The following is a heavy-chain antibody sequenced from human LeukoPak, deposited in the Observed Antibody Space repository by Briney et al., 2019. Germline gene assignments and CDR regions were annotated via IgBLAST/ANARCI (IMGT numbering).Heavy chain of an antibody. Sequence: SETLSLTCTVSGGSLSSSSYYWGWIRQPPGKGLERIGSIYYSGSTYYNPSLKSRVTISVDTSKNQFSLKLSSVTAADTAVYYCAREFHNFPNRYYYYMDVWGKGTTVTVSS. V-gene: IGHV4-39*02. J-gene: IGHJ6*03. D-gene: IGHD1-14*01. CDR2: IYYSGST. CDR1: GGSLSSSSYY. CDR3: AREFHNFPNRYYYYMDV.